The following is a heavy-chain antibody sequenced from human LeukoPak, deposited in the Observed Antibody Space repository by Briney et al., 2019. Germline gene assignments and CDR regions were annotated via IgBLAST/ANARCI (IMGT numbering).Heavy chain of an antibody. CDR3: ARDLEYYDSSLCLGY. J-gene: IGHJ4*02. Sequence: ASVKVSCKASGYTFTGYYMHWVRQAPGQGLEWMGWINPNSGVTNYAQKFQGRVTVTRDTSISTAYMELSRLRSDDTAVYYCARDLEYYDSSLCLGYWGQGTLVTVSS. CDR2: INPNSGVT. CDR1: GYTFTGYY. D-gene: IGHD3-22*01. V-gene: IGHV1-2*02.